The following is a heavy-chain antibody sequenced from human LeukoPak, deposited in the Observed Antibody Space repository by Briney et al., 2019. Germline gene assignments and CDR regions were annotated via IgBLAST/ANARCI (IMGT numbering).Heavy chain of an antibody. J-gene: IGHJ6*02. CDR3: ARDRGYSGYEPYYYYGMDV. D-gene: IGHD5-12*01. CDR2: ISAYNDNT. V-gene: IGHV1-18*01. CDR1: GDTFTSYG. Sequence: ASVKVPCKASGDTFTSYGISWVRQAPGQGLEWMGWISAYNDNTNYAQKLQGRVTMTTDTSTSTAYMELRSLRSDDTAVYYCARDRGYSGYEPYYYYGMDVWGQGTTVTVS.